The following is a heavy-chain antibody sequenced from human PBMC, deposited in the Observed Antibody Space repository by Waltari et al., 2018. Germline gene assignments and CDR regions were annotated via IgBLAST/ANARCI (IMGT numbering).Heavy chain of an antibody. D-gene: IGHD3-10*01. J-gene: IGHJ4*01. CDR1: EFDFSTYW. V-gene: IGHV3-7*03. CDR3: ATYRWLGY. CDR2: INYDGSEK. Sequence: EVQLVESGGGLVQPGGSLRLSCEVSEFDFSTYWMTWVRQASGRGRGWVANINYDGSEKNYVDSVKGRFSISRDNARNSVYLQMNSLRAEDTAVYYCATYRWLGYWGQEPWSPSPQ.